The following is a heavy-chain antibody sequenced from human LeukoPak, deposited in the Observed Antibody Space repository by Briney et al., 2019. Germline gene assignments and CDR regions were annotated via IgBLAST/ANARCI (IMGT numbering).Heavy chain of an antibody. J-gene: IGHJ3*02. D-gene: IGHD1-26*01. CDR3: ARVSGSYDAFDI. CDR1: GSSFSSYS. V-gene: IGHV3-30*01. Sequence: PGGSLRLSCAASGSSFSSYSLHWVRQAPGKGLQWVALISHDGSNKYYADSVKGRISISRDNSRNTVYLQMNSLRTEDTAVYYCARVSGSYDAFDIWGQGTMVTVSS. CDR2: ISHDGSNK.